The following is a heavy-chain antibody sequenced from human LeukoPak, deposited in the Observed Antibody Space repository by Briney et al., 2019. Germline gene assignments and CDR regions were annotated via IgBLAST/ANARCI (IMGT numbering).Heavy chain of an antibody. CDR1: GGTFSSYT. Sequence: ASVKVSCKASGGTFSSYTISWVRQAPGQGLEWRGRSIPILGIANYAQKFQGRVTITADKSTSTAYMELSSLRSEDTAVYYCARAPGLTTVVMGAFDIWGQGTMVSVSS. J-gene: IGHJ3*02. CDR3: ARAPGLTTVVMGAFDI. V-gene: IGHV1-69*02. CDR2: SIPILGIA. D-gene: IGHD4-23*01.